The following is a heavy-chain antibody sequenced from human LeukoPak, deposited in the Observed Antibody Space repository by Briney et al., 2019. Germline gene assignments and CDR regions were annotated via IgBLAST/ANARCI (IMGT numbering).Heavy chain of an antibody. CDR1: GGSISSSSYY. D-gene: IGHD4-17*01. Sequence: SETLSLTCTVSGGSISSSSYYWGWIRQPPGKGLEWIGSIYYSGTTYYNPSLKSRVTISVDTSRNQFSLKLSSVTAADTAVYYCARDSSGRGDYGLAAYYYYMDVWGKGTTVTISS. CDR3: ARDSSGRGDYGLAAYYYYMDV. CDR2: IYYSGTT. V-gene: IGHV4-39*07. J-gene: IGHJ6*03.